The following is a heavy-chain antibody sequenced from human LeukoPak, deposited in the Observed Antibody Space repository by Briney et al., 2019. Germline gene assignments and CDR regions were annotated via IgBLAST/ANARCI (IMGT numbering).Heavy chain of an antibody. CDR2: IIPILGIA. V-gene: IGHV1-69*04. CDR3: ARDKGNSNYFDY. CDR1: GYTFTGYY. Sequence: SVKVSCKASGYTFTGYYMHWVRQAPGQGLEWMGRIIPILGIANYAQKFQGRVTITADKSTSTAYMELSSLRSEDTAVYYCARDKGNSNYFDYWGQGTLVTVSS. J-gene: IGHJ4*02. D-gene: IGHD1/OR15-1a*01.